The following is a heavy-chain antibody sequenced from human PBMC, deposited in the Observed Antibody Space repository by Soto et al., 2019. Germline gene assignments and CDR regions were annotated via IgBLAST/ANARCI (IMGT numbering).Heavy chain of an antibody. V-gene: IGHV1-69*12. D-gene: IGHD3-22*01. CDR2: IIPLFGTT. Sequence: QVQLVQSGAEVKKPGSSVTVSCRASGGTFSNYAINWVRQAPGQGLEWMAGIIPLFGTTNYAQKFQGRVTITADDSRSTAYMELTSLRSEDTAVFYCATSPYPYDTSGYLDYWGQGTLVTVSS. J-gene: IGHJ4*02. CDR1: GGTFSNYA. CDR3: ATSPYPYDTSGYLDY.